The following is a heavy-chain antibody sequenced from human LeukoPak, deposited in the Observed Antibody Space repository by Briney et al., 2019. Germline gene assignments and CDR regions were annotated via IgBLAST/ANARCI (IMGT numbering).Heavy chain of an antibody. CDR3: TRGTVTTYYFDY. CDR2: IYYSGST. V-gene: IGHV4-59*01. J-gene: IGHJ4*02. D-gene: IGHD4-17*01. CDR1: GGSISGYY. Sequence: PSETLSLTCTVSGGSISGYYWSWIRQPPGKELEWIGYIYYSGSTNYNPSLKSRVTISVDTSKNQFSLQLSSVTAADTAVYYCTRGTVTTYYFDYWGQETLVTVSS.